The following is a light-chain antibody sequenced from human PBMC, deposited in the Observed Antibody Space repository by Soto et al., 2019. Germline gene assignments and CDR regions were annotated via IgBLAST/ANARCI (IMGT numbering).Light chain of an antibody. CDR1: SSDVGGYNY. Sequence: QSALTQPASVSGSPGQSITISCTGSSSDVGGYNYVSWYQQHPGKAPKLMIYDVSNRPSGVSNRFSGSKSGNTASLTISGLQAEDDADYYCSSFTSSNNVIFGGGTKLTVL. CDR3: SSFTSSNNVI. V-gene: IGLV2-14*01. CDR2: DVS. J-gene: IGLJ2*01.